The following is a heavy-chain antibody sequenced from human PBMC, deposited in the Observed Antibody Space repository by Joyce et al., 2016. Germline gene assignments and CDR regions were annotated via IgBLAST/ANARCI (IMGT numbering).Heavy chain of an antibody. D-gene: IGHD3-10*01. V-gene: IGHV4-30-2*01. Sequence: QLQLQESGSGLVKPSQTLSLTCAVSGASVSSGGYSWSWIRQPPGKGLEWIGYIYHNESTYDNPSLKSRVTISVDRSKTQFYLKLASVTAADTAVYYCASGFNFKGRSFFDYWGQGALVTVSS. CDR2: IYHNEST. J-gene: IGHJ4*02. CDR1: GASVSSGGYS. CDR3: ASGFNFKGRSFFDY.